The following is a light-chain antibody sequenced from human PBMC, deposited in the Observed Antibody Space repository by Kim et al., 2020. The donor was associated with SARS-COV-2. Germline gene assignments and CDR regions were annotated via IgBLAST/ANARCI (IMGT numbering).Light chain of an antibody. Sequence: AIRITQSPSSLSASTGDRVTITCRASQGISTYLAWYQQKPGKGPKLLIYDASTLQGGVPSRFSGSGSGTDFSLSISDLQSEGFATYYCQQYATFPQTFGGGTRVEIK. CDR1: QGISTY. J-gene: IGKJ4*01. CDR2: DAS. CDR3: QQYATFPQT. V-gene: IGKV1-8*01.